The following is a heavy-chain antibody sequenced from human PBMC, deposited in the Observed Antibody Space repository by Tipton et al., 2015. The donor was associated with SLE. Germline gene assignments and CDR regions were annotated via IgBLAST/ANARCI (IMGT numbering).Heavy chain of an antibody. CDR1: GGSIRSAGYS. CDR2: IYQSGNT. CDR3: ARGRLLEWLSTYYYYYGMDA. V-gene: IGHV4-30-2*01. J-gene: IGHJ6*02. Sequence: TLSLTCTVSGGSIRSAGYSWSWIRQPPGKGLEWIGYIYQSGNTYYNPSLKSRVTISVDRSKNQFSLKLSSVTAADTAVYYCARGRLLEWLSTYYYYYGMDAWGHGTTVTVSS. D-gene: IGHD3-3*01.